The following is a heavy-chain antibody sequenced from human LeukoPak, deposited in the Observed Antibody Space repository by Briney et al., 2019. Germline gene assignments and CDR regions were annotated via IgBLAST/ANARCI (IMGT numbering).Heavy chain of an antibody. CDR3: ARDREITMVRGVIGGYFDY. CDR1: GYTFTSYY. J-gene: IGHJ4*02. V-gene: IGHV1-46*01. CDR2: INPSGGST. Sequence: ASVRVSFKASGYTFTSYYMHWVGQAPGQGGEGMGVINPSGGSTSYAQKFQGRVTITRDTSTSTVYMELSSLRSEDTAVYYCARDREITMVRGVIGGYFDYWGQGTLVTVSS. D-gene: IGHD3-10*01.